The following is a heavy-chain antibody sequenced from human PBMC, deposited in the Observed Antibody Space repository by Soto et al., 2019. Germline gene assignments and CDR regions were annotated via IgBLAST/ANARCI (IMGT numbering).Heavy chain of an antibody. D-gene: IGHD6-19*01. J-gene: IGHJ4*02. V-gene: IGHV3-48*01. CDR3: ARGVAVAAYDY. CDR2: ISSSSSTI. Sequence: EVQLVESGGGLVQPGGSLRLSCAASGFTFSSYSMNWVRQAPGKGLEWVSYISSSSSTIYYADSVKGRFTISRDIAKNSLYLQMNSLRAEDTAVYYCARGVAVAAYDYWGQGTLVTVSS. CDR1: GFTFSSYS.